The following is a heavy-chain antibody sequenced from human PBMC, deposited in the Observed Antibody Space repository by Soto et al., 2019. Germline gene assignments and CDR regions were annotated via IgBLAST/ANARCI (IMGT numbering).Heavy chain of an antibody. CDR1: GYTFTSYY. CDR3: ARERMATISFDP. V-gene: IGHV1-46*01. D-gene: IGHD5-12*01. Sequence: ASVKVSCKASGYTFTSYYMHWVRQAPGQGLEWMGIINPSGGSTSYAQKFQGRVAMTRDTSTSTVYMELSSLRSEDTAVYYCARERMATISFDPWGQGTLVTVSS. CDR2: INPSGGST. J-gene: IGHJ5*02.